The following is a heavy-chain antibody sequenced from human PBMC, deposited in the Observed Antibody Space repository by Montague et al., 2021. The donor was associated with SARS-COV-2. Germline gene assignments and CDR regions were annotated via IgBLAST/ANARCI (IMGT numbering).Heavy chain of an antibody. Sequence: SLRLSCAASGFAFNNFAMSWVRQAPGKGLEWVSSIFGSAAGTYYADSVKGRFTISRDNSKNTLYLQMNSLKAEDTAKYYCAKQPRAGAVVYWYFDLWGRGTVVSVSS. CDR3: AKQPRAGAVVYWYFDL. CDR1: GFAFNNFA. V-gene: IGHV3-23*01. J-gene: IGHJ2*01. CDR2: IFGSAAGT.